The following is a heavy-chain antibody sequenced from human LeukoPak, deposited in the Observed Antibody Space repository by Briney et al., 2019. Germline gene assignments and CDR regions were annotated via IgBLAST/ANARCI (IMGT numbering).Heavy chain of an antibody. CDR1: GFTFSSYS. D-gene: IGHD3-10*01. J-gene: IGHJ4*02. Sequence: GGSLRLSCAASGFTFSSYSMNWVRQAPGKGLEWVSSISSSSSYIYYADSVKGQFTISRDNAKNSLYLQMNSLRAEDTAVYYCARSVWFGELPYWGQGTLVTVSS. V-gene: IGHV3-21*01. CDR3: ARSVWFGELPY. CDR2: ISSSSSYI.